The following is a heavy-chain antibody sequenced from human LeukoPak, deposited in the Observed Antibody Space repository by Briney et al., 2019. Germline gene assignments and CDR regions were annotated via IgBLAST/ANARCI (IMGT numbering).Heavy chain of an antibody. CDR3: AKAVGFGEAYGMDV. D-gene: IGHD3-10*01. V-gene: IGHV3-30*18. CDR1: GFTFSNYA. J-gene: IGHJ6*02. Sequence: GGSLRLSCAASGFTFSNYAIHWIRQGPGKGLKWVAIISYDGTNKYYADSVKGRFSISRDNSKNTLYLQMNSLRPEDTAVYYCAKAVGFGEAYGMDVWGQGTTVTVSS. CDR2: ISYDGTNK.